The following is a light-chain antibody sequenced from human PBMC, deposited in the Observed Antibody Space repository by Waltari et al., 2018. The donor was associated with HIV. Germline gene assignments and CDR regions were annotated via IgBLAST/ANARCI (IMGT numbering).Light chain of an antibody. CDR3: TSYTTSSTRV. J-gene: IGLJ3*02. V-gene: IGLV2-14*01. CDR2: EVT. Sequence: QSALTQPASVSGSPGQSITISCSGTSTDIGGYNYVSWYQPHPGKAPNLIIYEVTNRPSGVSNRFSASKSGNTASLTISGLQAEDEADYYCTSYTTSSTRVFGGGTKLTVL. CDR1: STDIGGYNY.